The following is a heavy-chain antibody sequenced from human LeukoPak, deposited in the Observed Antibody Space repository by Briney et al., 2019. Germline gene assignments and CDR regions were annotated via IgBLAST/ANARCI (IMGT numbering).Heavy chain of an antibody. CDR3: AEVGGLAAAGLEY. J-gene: IGHJ4*02. CDR1: GFTLSSYG. CDR2: IRYDGSNK. V-gene: IGHV3-30*02. Sequence: GGSLRLSCAASGFTLSSYGMHWVRQAPGEGLEWVAFIRYDGSNKYYADSVKGRFTISRDNSKNTLYLQMNSLRAEDTAVYYCAEVGGLAAAGLEYWGQGTVVTVSS. D-gene: IGHD6-13*01.